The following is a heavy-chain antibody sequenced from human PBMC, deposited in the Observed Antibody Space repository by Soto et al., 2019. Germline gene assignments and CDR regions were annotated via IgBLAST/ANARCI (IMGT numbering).Heavy chain of an antibody. D-gene: IGHD5-18*01. Sequence: QVQLVQSGAEVMTPGASVKVSCKASGYTFSNFGLSWVRQAPGQGLEWMGWISGYNGNTNSAERVQGRGTMTTDTSTSTAYMEVRSLTSDATAVYYCARDKGYGFGWSSSSGMDVWGQGTTVTVSS. CDR3: ARDKGYGFGWSSSSGMDV. V-gene: IGHV1-18*01. CDR1: GYTFSNFG. CDR2: ISGYNGNT. J-gene: IGHJ6*02.